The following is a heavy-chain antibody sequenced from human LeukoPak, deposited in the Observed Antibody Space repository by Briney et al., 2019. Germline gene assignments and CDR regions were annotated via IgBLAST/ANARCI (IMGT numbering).Heavy chain of an antibody. V-gene: IGHV3-23*01. D-gene: IGHD6-19*01. CDR1: GFTFSSYA. CDR3: AKESRGGYVEGFYYYSGMDV. CDR2: ISGSGGST. J-gene: IGHJ6*02. Sequence: GGSLRLSCAASGFTFSSYAMSWVRQAPGKGLEWVSAISGSGGSTYYADSVKGRFTISRDNSKNTLYLQMNSLRAEDTAVYYCAKESRGGYVEGFYYYSGMDVGGQGTTVTVS.